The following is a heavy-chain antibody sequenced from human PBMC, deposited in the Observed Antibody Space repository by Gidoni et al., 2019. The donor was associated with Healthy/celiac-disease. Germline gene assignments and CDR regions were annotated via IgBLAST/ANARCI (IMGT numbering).Heavy chain of an antibody. CDR2: IYYSGST. CDR1: GGSISRSSYY. CDR3: ASNRGNYYDSSGYYLEH. Sequence: QLQLQESGPGLVKPSETLSLTCTVSGGSISRSSYYWGWIRQPPGKGLEWIGSIYYSGSTYYNPSLKSRVTISVDTSKNQFSLKLSSVTAADTAVYYCASNRGNYYDSSGYYLEHWGQGTLVTVSS. J-gene: IGHJ1*01. D-gene: IGHD3-22*01. V-gene: IGHV4-39*07.